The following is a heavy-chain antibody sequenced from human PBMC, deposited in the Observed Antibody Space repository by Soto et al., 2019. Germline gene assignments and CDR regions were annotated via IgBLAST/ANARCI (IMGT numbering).Heavy chain of an antibody. Sequence: QVQLQESGPGLVKPSQTLSLTCTVSGGSISSGGYYWSWIRQHPGKGLEWIGYIYYSGSTYYNPSLKSRVTISVDTSKNQFSLKLSSVTAADTAVYYCARIKQLRPRGTVYGMDVWGQGTTVTVSS. V-gene: IGHV4-31*03. J-gene: IGHJ6*02. D-gene: IGHD6-13*01. CDR2: IYYSGST. CDR1: GGSISSGGYY. CDR3: ARIKQLRPRGTVYGMDV.